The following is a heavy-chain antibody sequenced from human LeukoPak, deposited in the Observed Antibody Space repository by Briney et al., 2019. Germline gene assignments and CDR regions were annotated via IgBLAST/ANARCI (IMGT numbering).Heavy chain of an antibody. D-gene: IGHD4-17*01. V-gene: IGHV3-23*01. Sequence: GASLRLSCAASGFTFSSYAMSWVRQAPGKGLEWVSAISGSGGSTYYADSVKGRFTISRDNFKNTLYLQMNSLRAEDTAVYYCAKAFPKVTTGNYFDYWGQGTLVTVSS. CDR3: AKAFPKVTTGNYFDY. CDR2: ISGSGGST. CDR1: GFTFSSYA. J-gene: IGHJ4*02.